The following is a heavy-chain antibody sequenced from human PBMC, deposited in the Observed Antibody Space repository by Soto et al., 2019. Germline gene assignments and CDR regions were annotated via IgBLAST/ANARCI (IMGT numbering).Heavy chain of an antibody. V-gene: IGHV1-69*13. D-gene: IGHD2-2*01. Sequence: SVKVSCKASGGTFSSYAISWVRQAPGQGLEWMGGIIPIFGTANYAQKFQGRVTITADESTSTAYMELSSLRSEDTAVYYCARGYCSSTSCQKNYYYYGMDVWGQGTTVTVSS. CDR1: GGTFSSYA. J-gene: IGHJ6*02. CDR3: ARGYCSSTSCQKNYYYYGMDV. CDR2: IIPIFGTA.